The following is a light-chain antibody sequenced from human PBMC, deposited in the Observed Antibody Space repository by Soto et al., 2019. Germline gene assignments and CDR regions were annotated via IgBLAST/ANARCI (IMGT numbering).Light chain of an antibody. V-gene: IGKV3-20*01. CDR3: PQFGNSLYT. CDR1: QSVSSSH. CDR2: DTS. J-gene: IGKJ2*01. Sequence: EIVLTQSPGTLSLSPGETATLSCKASQSVSSSHLAWYQQKVGQPPRLLLHDTSTRATGIPDRFSGSGSGTDFTLTISRLEPEDFAVYYCPQFGNSLYTFGQGTKLEI.